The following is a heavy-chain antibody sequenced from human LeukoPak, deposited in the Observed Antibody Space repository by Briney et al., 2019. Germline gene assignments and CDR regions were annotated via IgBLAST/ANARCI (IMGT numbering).Heavy chain of an antibody. D-gene: IGHD7-27*01. V-gene: IGHV3-74*01. CDR2: IASDGSST. CDR1: GFTFSDYW. Sequence: GGSLRLSCAASGFTFSDYWMHWVRQAPGKGLVWVSRIASDGSSTSYADSVKGRFTISRDNAKNTLYVQMNSLRAEDTAVYYCAIDPNWGTHSWGQGVLVTVSS. J-gene: IGHJ4*02. CDR3: AIDPNWGTHS.